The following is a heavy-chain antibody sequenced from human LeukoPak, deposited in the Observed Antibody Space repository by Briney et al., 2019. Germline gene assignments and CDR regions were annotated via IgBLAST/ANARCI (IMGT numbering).Heavy chain of an antibody. V-gene: IGHV3-7*01. CDR3: ARDKIVGATFLDY. CDR2: IKQDESER. Sequence: GGSLRLSCAASGFTFSNYWMSWVRQAPGKGLEWVANIKQDESERYYVDSVKGRFTISRDNAKNSLYLQMNSLRAEDTAVYYCARDKIVGATFLDYWGQGTLVTVSS. J-gene: IGHJ4*02. CDR1: GFTFSNYW. D-gene: IGHD1-26*01.